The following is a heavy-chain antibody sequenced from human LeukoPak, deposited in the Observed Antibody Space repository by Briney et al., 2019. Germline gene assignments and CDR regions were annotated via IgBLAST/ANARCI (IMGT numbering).Heavy chain of an antibody. CDR3: ARHPIGDGYNRPRWYFDL. CDR1: GGSFSGYY. D-gene: IGHD5-24*01. Sequence: SETLSLTCAVYGGSFSGYYWNWIRQPPGKGLEWIGYIYHSGSTNYNPSLKSRVTISVDTSKNQFSLKLSSVTAADTAVYYCARHPIGDGYNRPRWYFDLWGRGTLVTVSS. J-gene: IGHJ2*01. V-gene: IGHV4-59*08. CDR2: IYHSGST.